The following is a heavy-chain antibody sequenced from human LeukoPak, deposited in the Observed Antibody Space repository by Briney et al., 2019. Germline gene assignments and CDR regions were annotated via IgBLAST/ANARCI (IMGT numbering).Heavy chain of an antibody. CDR1: GYTFTSYA. CDR2: ISAYNGNT. J-gene: IGHJ5*02. V-gene: IGHV1-18*01. Sequence: ASVKASCKASGYTFTSYAVSWVRQAPGQGLEYLGYISAYNGNTNYAQNFQGRVTMTTDTSTTTVYMELRSLRSDDTAVYYCARGYGGMNNWFDPWGQGTLVTVSS. CDR3: ARGYGGMNNWFDP. D-gene: IGHD4-23*01.